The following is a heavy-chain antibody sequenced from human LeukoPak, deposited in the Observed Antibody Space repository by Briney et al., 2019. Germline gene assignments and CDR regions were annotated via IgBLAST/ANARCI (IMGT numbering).Heavy chain of an antibody. CDR1: GFTLNNYA. J-gene: IGHJ4*02. V-gene: IGHV3-23*01. CDR2: ISSSGDAT. D-gene: IGHD1-14*01. CDR3: ARGTTDLDY. Sequence: GGSLRLSCAASGFTLNNYAMNWVRQAPGKGLEWVSLISSSGDATYYAVSVQGRFTISRDNSRNTLYLHIDSLRVEDTATYYCARGTTDLDYWGQGTRVIVSS.